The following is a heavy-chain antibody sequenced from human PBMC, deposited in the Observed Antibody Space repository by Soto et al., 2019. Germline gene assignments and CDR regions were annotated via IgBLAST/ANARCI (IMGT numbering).Heavy chain of an antibody. V-gene: IGHV3-21*01. D-gene: IGHD2-2*01. CDR3: ARATGGVVVPAAKPLDY. CDR2: ISSSSSYI. Sequence: GGSLRLSCAASGFTFSSYSMNWVRQAPGKGLEWVSSISSSSSYIYYADSVKGRFTISRDNAKNSLYLQMNSLRAEDTAVYYCARATGGVVVPAAKPLDYWGQGTLVSVSS. CDR1: GFTFSSYS. J-gene: IGHJ4*02.